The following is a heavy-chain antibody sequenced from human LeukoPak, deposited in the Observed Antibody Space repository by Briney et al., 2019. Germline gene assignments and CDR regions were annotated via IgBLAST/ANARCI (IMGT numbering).Heavy chain of an antibody. Sequence: GGSLRLSCAASGFTFSSYAITWVRQAPGKGLEWVSAISGSGDSTYHADSVKGRFTISRDNSKNTLYLQMNSLRAEDTAVYYCAKTQISSGTDYWGQGTLVTVSS. V-gene: IGHV3-23*01. CDR2: ISGSGDST. CDR1: GFTFSSYA. J-gene: IGHJ4*02. CDR3: AKTQISSGTDY. D-gene: IGHD6-19*01.